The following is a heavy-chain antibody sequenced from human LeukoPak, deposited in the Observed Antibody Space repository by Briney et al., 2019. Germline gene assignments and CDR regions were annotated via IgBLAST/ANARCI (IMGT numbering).Heavy chain of an antibody. CDR1: GGSISSGSYY. V-gene: IGHV4-61*02. J-gene: IGHJ6*03. CDR3: AREYDGKNHMDV. CDR2: IYTSGST. Sequence: SQTLSLTCTVSGGSISSGSYYWSWIRQPAGKGLEWIGRIYTSGSTNYNPSLKSRVTISVDTSKNQFSLKLSSVTAADTAVYYCAREYDGKNHMDVWGKGTTVTISS. D-gene: IGHD3-16*01.